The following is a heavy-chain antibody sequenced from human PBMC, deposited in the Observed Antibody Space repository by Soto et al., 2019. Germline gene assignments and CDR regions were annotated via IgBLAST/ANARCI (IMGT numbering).Heavy chain of an antibody. CDR2: MNPNSGNT. J-gene: IGHJ6*03. D-gene: IGHD3-10*01. V-gene: IGHV1-8*01. CDR3: ARGSPNYYGSGTPGQGGRIVYYMDV. CDR1: GYTFTSYD. Sequence: ASLKVSCKASGYTFTSYDINWVRQATGQGLEWMGWMNPNSGNTGYAQKFQGRVTMTRNTSISTAYMELSSLRSEDTAVYYCARGSPNYYGSGTPGQGGRIVYYMDVWGKGTTVTVSS.